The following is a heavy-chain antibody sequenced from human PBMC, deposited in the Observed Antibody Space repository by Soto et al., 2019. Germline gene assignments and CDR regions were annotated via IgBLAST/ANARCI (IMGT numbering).Heavy chain of an antibody. CDR2: IYHSGST. CDR1: GFSLSTSGMC. D-gene: IGHD2-2*01. CDR3: ARVPDR. V-gene: IGHV4-30-2*01. Sequence: LVNPTQTLTLTCTFSGFSLSTSGMCVSWIRQPPGKGLEWIGYIYHSGSTYYNPSLKSRVTISVDRSKNQFSLKLSSVTAADTAVYYCARVPDRWGQGTLVTVSS. J-gene: IGHJ5*02.